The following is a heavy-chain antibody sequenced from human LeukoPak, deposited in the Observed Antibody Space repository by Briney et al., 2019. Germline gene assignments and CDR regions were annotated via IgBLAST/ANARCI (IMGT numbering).Heavy chain of an antibody. CDR1: GYTFTSYD. V-gene: IGHV1-8*03. D-gene: IGHD5-24*01. CDR3: ARERITRDGYRRYSYGMDV. Sequence: ASVKVSCKASGYTFTSYDINWVRQATGQGLEWMGWMNPNSGNTGYAQKFQGRVTITRNTSISTAYMELSSLRSEDTAVYYCARERITRDGYRRYSYGMDVWGQGTTVTVSS. J-gene: IGHJ6*02. CDR2: MNPNSGNT.